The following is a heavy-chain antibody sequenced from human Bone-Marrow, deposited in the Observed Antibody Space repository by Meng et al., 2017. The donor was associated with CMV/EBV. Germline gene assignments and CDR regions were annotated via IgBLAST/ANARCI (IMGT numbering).Heavy chain of an antibody. J-gene: IGHJ4*02. CDR3: ARGGVVPAAILNY. V-gene: IGHV4-59*01. D-gene: IGHD2-2*02. CDR1: GGSISSYY. Sequence: SETLSLTCTVSGGSISSYYWSWIRQPPGKGLEWIGYIYYSGSTNYNPSLKSRVTISVDTSKNQFSLKLSSVTAADTAVYYCARGGVVPAAILNYWGQGTLVTSPQ. CDR2: IYYSGST.